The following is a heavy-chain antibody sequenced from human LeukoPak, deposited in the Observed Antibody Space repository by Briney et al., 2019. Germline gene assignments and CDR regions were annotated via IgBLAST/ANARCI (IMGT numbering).Heavy chain of an antibody. V-gene: IGHV3-30*01. CDR2: ISYDGSIK. CDR1: GFTFSGYA. Sequence: PGRSLRLSCAASGFTFSGYAMHWVRQAPGKGLEWVAVISYDGSIKYYADSVKGRFTISRDNSKNTLYLQMNSLRAEDTAVYYCARDHRRIAARPTLDYWGQGTLVTVSS. D-gene: IGHD6-6*01. CDR3: ARDHRRIAARPTLDY. J-gene: IGHJ4*02.